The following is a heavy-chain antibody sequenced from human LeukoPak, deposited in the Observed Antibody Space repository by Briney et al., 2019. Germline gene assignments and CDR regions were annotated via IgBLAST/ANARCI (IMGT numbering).Heavy chain of an antibody. CDR2: INWNGGST. Sequence: GGSLRLSCAASGFAFDDYGMSWVRQAPGQGLEWVSGINWNGGSTGYADSVKGRFTISRDNAKNSLYLQMNSLRVEDTALYYCARAYSYGFRYYFDFWGQGTLVTVSS. J-gene: IGHJ4*02. V-gene: IGHV3-20*04. CDR1: GFAFDDYG. D-gene: IGHD5-18*01. CDR3: ARAYSYGFRYYFDF.